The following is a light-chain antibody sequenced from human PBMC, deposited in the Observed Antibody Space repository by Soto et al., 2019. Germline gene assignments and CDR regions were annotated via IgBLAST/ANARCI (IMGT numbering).Light chain of an antibody. V-gene: IGLV1-47*01. J-gene: IGLJ3*02. CDR1: SPNIGSHY. CDR2: KND. CDR3: AAWDDSLSGRV. Sequence: QSVLTQSPAASGTPGQTVIISCSGSSPNIGSHYVFWYQQLPGTAPKLLIYKNDQRPSGVPDRFSASKSGTSASLAISGLRSEDEADYYCAAWDDSLSGRVFGGGTKLTVL.